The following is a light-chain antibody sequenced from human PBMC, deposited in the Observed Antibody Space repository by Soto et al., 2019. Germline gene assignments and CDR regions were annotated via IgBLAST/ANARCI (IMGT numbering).Light chain of an antibody. CDR1: QSVGSN. CDR3: QQYNNWPPSIT. CDR2: GAS. V-gene: IGKV3-15*01. J-gene: IGKJ1*01. Sequence: EIVMTHSPATLSVSPGERATLSCRASQSVGSNLAWYQQKPGQAPRLLIYGASTRDTGIPARFSGSGSGTEFTLTISSLQSEDFAVYYCQQYNNWPPSITFGQGTKVDIK.